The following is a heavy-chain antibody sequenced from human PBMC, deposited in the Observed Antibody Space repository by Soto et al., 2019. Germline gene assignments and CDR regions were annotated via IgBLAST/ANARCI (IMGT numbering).Heavy chain of an antibody. CDR3: SGVEARMTTVPYFGY. V-gene: IGHV1-69*01. CDR1: GGTFSSYA. D-gene: IGHD4-4*01. J-gene: IGHJ4*02. CDR2: IIPIFGTA. Sequence: QVQLVQSGAEVKKPGSSVKVSCKASGGTFSSYAISWVRQAPGQGLEWMGVIIPIFGTANYAQKFHGRVTITADESPRTAHIELSSLRSENTAVYYCSGVEARMTTVPYFGYWGEGTLVTVAS.